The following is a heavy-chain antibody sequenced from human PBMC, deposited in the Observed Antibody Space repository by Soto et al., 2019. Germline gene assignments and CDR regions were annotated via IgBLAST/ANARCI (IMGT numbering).Heavy chain of an antibody. D-gene: IGHD5-18*01. V-gene: IGHV4-31*03. J-gene: IGHJ6*02. CDR1: GGSISSGGYY. CDR2: IYYSGST. Sequence: QVQLQESGPGLVKPSQTLSLTCTVSGGSISSGGYYWSWIRQHPGKGLEWIEYIYYSGSTYYNPSLKSRVTMTVDTSKNQFPLNLSSVTAADTAVYYCGRVDTAMGAYYYYGMDVWGQGTTVIVSS. CDR3: GRVDTAMGAYYYYGMDV.